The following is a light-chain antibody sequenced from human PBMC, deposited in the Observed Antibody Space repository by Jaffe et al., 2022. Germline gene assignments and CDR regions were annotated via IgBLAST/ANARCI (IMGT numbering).Light chain of an antibody. V-gene: IGLV1-51*01. CDR3: ETWNSSLTVGRV. CDR1: SSNIGSYY. CDR2: DNN. J-gene: IGLJ3*02. Sequence: QFVLTQPPSVSAAPGQNVTISCSGSSSNIGSYYVSWYQQLPGKAPKLLIYDNNRRPSGIPDRFSGSKSVTSATLGITGLQTGDEADYYCETWNSSLTVGRVFGGGTKLTVL.